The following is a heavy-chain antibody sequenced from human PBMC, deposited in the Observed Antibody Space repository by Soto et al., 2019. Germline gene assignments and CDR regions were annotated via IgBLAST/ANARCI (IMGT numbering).Heavy chain of an antibody. Sequence: SETLSLTCAVYGESFSNHYWTWIRQSPGKGLEWVGEINYSGSTRYNWSLGSRVTISVDTSKNQFSLMVTSVTAEGTAVYYCARGVVYRDVGLAYGMDVWGQGTTVTV. CDR2: INYSGST. D-gene: IGHD3-22*01. CDR1: GESFSNHY. J-gene: IGHJ6*02. CDR3: ARGVVYRDVGLAYGMDV. V-gene: IGHV4-34*01.